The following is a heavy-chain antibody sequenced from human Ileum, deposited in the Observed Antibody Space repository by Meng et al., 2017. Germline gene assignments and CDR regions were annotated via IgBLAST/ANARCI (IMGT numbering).Heavy chain of an antibody. CDR2: MNPNSGNT. CDR1: GYTFTSYD. Sequence: ASVKVSCKASGYTFTSYDINWVLQATGQGLEWMGWMNPNSGNTVYAQKFQGRVTMTRNTSISTAYIELSSLRSEDTAVYYCARPGYYYDSSGYLLTPFDYWGQGTLVTVSS. D-gene: IGHD3-22*01. V-gene: IGHV1-8*01. J-gene: IGHJ4*01. CDR3: ARPGYYYDSSGYLLTPFDY.